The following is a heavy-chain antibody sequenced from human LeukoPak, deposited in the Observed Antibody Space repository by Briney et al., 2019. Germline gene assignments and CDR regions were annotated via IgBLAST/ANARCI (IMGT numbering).Heavy chain of an antibody. Sequence: SETLSLTCTVSGGSISSYYWSWIRQPPGKGLEWIGYIYYSGSTNYNPSLKSRVTISVDPSKNQFSLKLSSVTAADTAVFYCASGTWGFYDTKVGVYWGQGTLVTVSS. D-gene: IGHD3-22*01. J-gene: IGHJ4*02. CDR1: GGSISSYY. CDR2: IYYSGST. CDR3: ASGTWGFYDTKVGVY. V-gene: IGHV4-59*12.